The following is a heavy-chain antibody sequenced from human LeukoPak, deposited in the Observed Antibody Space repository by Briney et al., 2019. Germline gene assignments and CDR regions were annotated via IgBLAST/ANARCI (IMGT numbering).Heavy chain of an antibody. Sequence: SETLSLTCTVSGGSISSDYWSWIRQPPGKGLEWIGYIYYRGSTNYNPSLKSRVTISVDTSKNQFSLRLSSVTAADTAVYYCARSWSLGGAFDIWGQGTMVTVSS. CDR3: ARSWSLGGAFDI. V-gene: IGHV4-59*08. J-gene: IGHJ3*02. CDR2: IYYRGST. CDR1: GGSISSDY. D-gene: IGHD2-8*02.